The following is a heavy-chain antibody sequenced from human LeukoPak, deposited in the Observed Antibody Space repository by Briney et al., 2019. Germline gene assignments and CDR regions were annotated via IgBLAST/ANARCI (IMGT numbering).Heavy chain of an antibody. Sequence: GRSLRLTCAASGFTFSSYGMHWVRQGPGKGLEWVTFIWYDGTDKNYADSVKGRFTISRDNSKNTLYLQMNSLRAEDTAVYYCARSVSTYYYGMDVWGQGTTVTVSS. V-gene: IGHV3-33*01. CDR1: GFTFSSYG. J-gene: IGHJ6*02. CDR2: IWYDGTDK. CDR3: ARSVSTYYYGMDV. D-gene: IGHD2-8*01.